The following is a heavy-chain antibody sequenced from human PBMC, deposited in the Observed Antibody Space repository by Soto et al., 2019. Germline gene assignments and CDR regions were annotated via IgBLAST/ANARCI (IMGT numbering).Heavy chain of an antibody. CDR3: ARVTMVIRDSDHFGVDV. D-gene: IGHD4-17*01. CDR2: ISHSGTT. J-gene: IGHJ6*02. CDR1: GFPISSTYS. Sequence: SETLSLTCLVSGFPISSTYSWGWIRQPPGKGLEWIGSISHSGTTYYSPSLTSRVSISVDTSKNQVSLKLTSVTAADTAVYFCARVTMVIRDSDHFGVDVWGHGTMVTVSS. V-gene: IGHV4-38-2*02.